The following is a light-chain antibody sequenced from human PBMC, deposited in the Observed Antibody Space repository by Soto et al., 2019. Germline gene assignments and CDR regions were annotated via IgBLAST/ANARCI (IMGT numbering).Light chain of an antibody. J-gene: IGKJ1*01. CDR2: GAS. CDR1: QSVSNNY. Sequence: EIVLTQSPGTLSLSPGERATLSCRASQSVSNNYLAWYQQKPDQAPSLLIYGASSVATGIPDRFSGSGSGTEFTLTISRLEPEDFAMFYCQQYGGSPRTFGEGTRVEIK. CDR3: QQYGGSPRT. V-gene: IGKV3-20*01.